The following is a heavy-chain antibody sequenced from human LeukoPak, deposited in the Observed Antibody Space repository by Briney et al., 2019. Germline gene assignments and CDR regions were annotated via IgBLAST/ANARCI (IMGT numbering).Heavy chain of an antibody. D-gene: IGHD3-3*01. CDR2: LIPIFGTP. J-gene: IGHJ6*03. CDR3: ARSRMIYDVDYYYYLDV. V-gene: IGHV1-69*05. Sequence: SVKVSCKASGGTFSNDAISLVRQAPGQGLEWMGGLIPIFGTPNYAQKFQDRVTITTDESTTTAYMELISLRSEDTAVYYCARSRMIYDVDYYYYLDVWGKGTTVTVSS. CDR1: GGTFSNDA.